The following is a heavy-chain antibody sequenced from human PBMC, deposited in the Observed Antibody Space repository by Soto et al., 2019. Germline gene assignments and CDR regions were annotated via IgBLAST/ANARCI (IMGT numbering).Heavy chain of an antibody. CDR1: GGSMSRYY. CDR2: IYYSGST. Sequence: SETLSLTCTVSGGSMSRYYWSWIRQPPGKGLEWIGYIYYSGSTNYNPSLKSRVTISVDTSKNQFSLKLSSVTAADTAVYYCASGRWLQLPGYWGQGTLATVSS. V-gene: IGHV4-59*01. CDR3: ASGRWLQLPGY. D-gene: IGHD5-12*01. J-gene: IGHJ4*02.